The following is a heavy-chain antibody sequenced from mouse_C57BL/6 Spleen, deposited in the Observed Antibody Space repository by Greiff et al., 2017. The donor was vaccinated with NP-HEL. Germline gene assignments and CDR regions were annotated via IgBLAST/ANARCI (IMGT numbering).Heavy chain of an antibody. CDR1: GYSITSGYY. CDR2: ISYDGSN. D-gene: IGHD1-1*01. Sequence: EVKLEESGPGLVKPSQSLSLTCSVTGYSITSGYYWNWIRQFPGNKLEWMGYISYDGSNNYNPSLKNRISITRDTSKNQFFLKLNSVTTEDTATYYCARGTTVPYFDYWGQGTTLTVSS. V-gene: IGHV3-6*01. J-gene: IGHJ2*01. CDR3: ARGTTVPYFDY.